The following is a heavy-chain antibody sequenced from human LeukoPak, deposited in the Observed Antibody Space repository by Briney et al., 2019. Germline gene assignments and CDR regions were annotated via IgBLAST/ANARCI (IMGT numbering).Heavy chain of an antibody. V-gene: IGHV4-34*04. CDR1: GGSFSGYY. D-gene: IGHD3-10*01. CDR2: INHNGST. Sequence: SETLSLTCAVYGGSFSGYYWSWIRHPPGKGLEWIGEINHNGSTNNNHSLNTRDTISVDTSKNQFSLKLSSVTAADTAVYYCASQRRRYYGSGRNGMDVWGKGTTVTVSS. J-gene: IGHJ6*04. CDR3: ASQRRRYYGSGRNGMDV.